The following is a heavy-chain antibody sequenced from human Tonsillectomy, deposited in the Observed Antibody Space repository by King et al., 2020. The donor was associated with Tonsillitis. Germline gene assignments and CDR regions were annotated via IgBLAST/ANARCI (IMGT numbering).Heavy chain of an antibody. J-gene: IGHJ4*02. CDR3: AREGYYYDSSGSNPFDY. CDR2: KWSDGSNK. Sequence: VQLVESGGGVVQPGRSLRLSCAASGFTFSGYGRHWVRQAPGKGLEGVAIKWSDGSNKYYADSLKGRFTITRDNSKNTLYLQMNSLRAEDTAVYYCAREGYYYDSSGSNPFDYWGQGTLVTVSS. CDR1: GFTFSGYG. V-gene: IGHV3-33*01. D-gene: IGHD3-22*01.